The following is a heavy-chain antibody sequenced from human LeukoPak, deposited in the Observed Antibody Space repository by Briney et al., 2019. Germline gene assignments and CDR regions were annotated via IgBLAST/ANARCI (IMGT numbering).Heavy chain of an antibody. CDR3: ARDSSWSPYYYYGMDV. Sequence: PSETLSLTCTVSGGSISSYYWSWIRQPPGKGLEWIGYIYYSGSTNYNPSLKSRVTISVDTSKNQFSLKLSSVTAADTAVYYCARDSSWSPYYYYGMDVWGQGTTVTVSS. V-gene: IGHV4-59*01. D-gene: IGHD6-13*01. J-gene: IGHJ6*02. CDR2: IYYSGST. CDR1: GGSISSYY.